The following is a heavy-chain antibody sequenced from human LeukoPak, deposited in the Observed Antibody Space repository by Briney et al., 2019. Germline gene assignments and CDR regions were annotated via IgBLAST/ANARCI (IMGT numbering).Heavy chain of an antibody. V-gene: IGHV4-59*01. CDR2: IYYSGST. D-gene: IGHD3/OR15-3a*01. CDR1: GGSISSYY. CDR3: ASGVWGHTIFGPVVQYDY. Sequence: SETLSFTCTVSGGSISSYYWSWIRQPPGKGLEWIGYIYYSGSTNSNPSLKSRVTISADTSKNQFSLKLSSVTAADTAVYYCASGVWGHTIFGPVVQYDYWGQGTLVTVSS. J-gene: IGHJ4*02.